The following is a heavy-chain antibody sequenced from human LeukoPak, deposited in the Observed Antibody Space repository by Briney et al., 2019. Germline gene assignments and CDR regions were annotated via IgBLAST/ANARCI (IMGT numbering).Heavy chain of an antibody. V-gene: IGHV3-53*01. CDR1: GFTISSNS. CDR3: ARGGRVADHPPYYYYYYMDV. J-gene: IGHJ6*03. D-gene: IGHD6-19*01. CDR2: IYSGGNT. Sequence: GGSLRLSCTVSGFTISSNSMSWVRQAPGKGLEWVSFIYSGGNTHYSDSLKGRFTISRDNSKNTLYLQMNSLRVEDTAVYYCARGGRVADHPPYYYYYYMDVWGKGTTVTISS.